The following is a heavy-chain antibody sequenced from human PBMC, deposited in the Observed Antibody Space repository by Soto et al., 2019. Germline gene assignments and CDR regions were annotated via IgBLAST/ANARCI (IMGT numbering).Heavy chain of an antibody. J-gene: IGHJ6*03. D-gene: IGHD3-10*01. CDR1: EFTFSTYA. Sequence: EVQLVESGGGLVQPGGSLRLSCAASEFTFSTYAMNWVRQAPGKGLEWVSYISSSSQNIRYADSVKGRFTISRDNAKNSLYLQMNSLRAEDTAVYYGARDQSRGPVFYSYMDVWGKGTTVTVSS. V-gene: IGHV3-48*01. CDR3: ARDQSRGPVFYSYMDV. CDR2: ISSSSQNI.